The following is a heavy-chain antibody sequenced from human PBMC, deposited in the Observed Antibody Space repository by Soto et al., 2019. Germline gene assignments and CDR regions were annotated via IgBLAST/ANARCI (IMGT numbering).Heavy chain of an antibody. CDR1: DFIFSNYH. J-gene: IGHJ5*01. CDR2: ISSGGDNV. D-gene: IGHD3-16*01. Sequence: EVQLVESGGGLVKPGGSLRLSCAASDFIFSNYHMNWIRQAPGKGLEWVSSISSGGDNVYYTASVNGRFTISRDNAKNPLFLQMNSLRAEDTAVYYCAGSYGPADSWGQGTLVTVSS. V-gene: IGHV3-21*02. CDR3: AGSYGPADS.